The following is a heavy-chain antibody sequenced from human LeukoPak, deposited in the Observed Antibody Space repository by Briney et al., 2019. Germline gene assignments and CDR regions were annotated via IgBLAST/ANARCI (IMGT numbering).Heavy chain of an antibody. CDR2: ISSSSSTI. CDR3: ARVKSNYYYGMDV. CDR1: GFTSSSYS. J-gene: IGHJ6*02. V-gene: IGHV3-48*02. Sequence: GGSLRLSCAASGFTSSSYSMNWVRQASGKGLEWVSYISSSSSTIYYADSVKGRFTISRDNAKNSLYLQMNSLRDGDTAVYYCARVKSNYYYGMDVWGQGTTVTVSS.